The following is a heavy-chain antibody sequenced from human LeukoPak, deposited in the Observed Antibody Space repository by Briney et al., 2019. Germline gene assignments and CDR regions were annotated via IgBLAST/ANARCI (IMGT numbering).Heavy chain of an antibody. V-gene: IGHV1-18*01. CDR1: GGTFSSYA. CDR3: ARALAVAGTGGLDY. J-gene: IGHJ4*02. D-gene: IGHD6-19*01. Sequence: GASVKVSCKASGGTFSSYAISWVRQAPGQGLEWMGWISAYNGNTNYAQKLQGRVTMTTDTSTSTAYMELRSLRSDDTAVYYCARALAVAGTGGLDYWGQGTLVTVSS. CDR2: ISAYNGNT.